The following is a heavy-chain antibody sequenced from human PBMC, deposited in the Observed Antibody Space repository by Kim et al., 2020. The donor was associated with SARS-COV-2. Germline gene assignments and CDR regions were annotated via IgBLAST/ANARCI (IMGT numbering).Heavy chain of an antibody. J-gene: IGHJ6*02. V-gene: IGHV1-46*01. CDR3: ARKRLLSRSYGMDV. D-gene: IGHD2-2*01. Sequence: AQKFQGRVPMTRDTSTSTVYMELSSLRSEDTAVYYCARKRLLSRSYGMDVWGQGTTVTVSS.